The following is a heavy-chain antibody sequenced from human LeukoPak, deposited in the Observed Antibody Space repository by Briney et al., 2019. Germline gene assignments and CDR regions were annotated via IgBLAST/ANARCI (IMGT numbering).Heavy chain of an antibody. CDR3: ARGRRVLLWFGELSPWFDP. CDR2: INAGNGNT. CDR1: GYTFTSYA. Sequence: GASVKVSCKASGYTFTSYAMHWVRQAPGQRLEWMGWINAGNGNTKYSQKFQGRVTITRDTSASTDYMELSSLRSEDTAVYYCARGRRVLLWFGELSPWFDPWGQGTLVTVSS. J-gene: IGHJ5*02. D-gene: IGHD3-10*01. V-gene: IGHV1-3*01.